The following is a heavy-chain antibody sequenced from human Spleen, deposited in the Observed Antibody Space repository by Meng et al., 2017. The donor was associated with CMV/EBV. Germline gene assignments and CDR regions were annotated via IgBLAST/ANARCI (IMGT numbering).Heavy chain of an antibody. CDR2: IYNGVATT. J-gene: IGHJ4*02. CDR1: GSTFSTYA. D-gene: IGHD6-19*01. V-gene: IGHV3-23*03. Sequence: GGSLRLSCAASGSTFSTYAMSWVRQAPGKGLEWVSVIYNGVATTYYTDSVKGRFTISRDDSKNTLYLQMNSLRAEDTAVYYCAKDLGSGWYSGFEYWGQGTLVTVSS. CDR3: AKDLGSGWYSGFEY.